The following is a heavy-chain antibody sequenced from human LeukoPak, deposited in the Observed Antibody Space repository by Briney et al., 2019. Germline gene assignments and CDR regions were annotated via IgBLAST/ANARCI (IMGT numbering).Heavy chain of an antibody. V-gene: IGHV3-21*01. CDR1: GFSFSSYS. CDR2: ISTRSDYI. Sequence: GGSLRLSCAASGFSFSSYSMNWVRQAPGQGLEWVSSISTRSDYIYYADSVKGRFTISRDNAKNSLYLQMNGLRAEDTAVYYCARDSSWFDYWGQGTLVTVSS. J-gene: IGHJ5*01. CDR3: ARDSSWFDY.